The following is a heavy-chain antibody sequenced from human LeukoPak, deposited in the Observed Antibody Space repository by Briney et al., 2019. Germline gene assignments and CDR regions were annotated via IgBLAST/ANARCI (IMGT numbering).Heavy chain of an antibody. CDR3: AREREYNYGHMLGY. V-gene: IGHV3-7*01. CDR2: IKQDGTEK. CDR1: GFSFTTYW. J-gene: IGHJ4*02. Sequence: QAGGSLRLSCAASGFSFTTYWMSWVRQAPGKVLEWLANIKQDGTEKYYVDSVKGRFTISRDNAKNSLYLQMNSLRAEDTAVYYCAREREYNYGHMLGYWGQGTLVTVSS. D-gene: IGHD5-18*01.